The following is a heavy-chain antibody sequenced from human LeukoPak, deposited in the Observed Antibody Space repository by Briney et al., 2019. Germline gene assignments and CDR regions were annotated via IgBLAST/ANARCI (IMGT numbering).Heavy chain of an antibody. CDR3: SRENGAFSPFGY. D-gene: IGHD2-8*01. J-gene: IGHJ4*02. CDR2: ISLSGLT. V-gene: IGHV4-4*02. Sequence: ASETLSLTCGVSGGSISNTNWWSWVRKPPGQGLEWLGEISLSGLTNYNPSLKSRVTVPIDKPNNHLSLDLTSGTAADTAVYYCSRENGAFSPFGYWGQGTLVTVSS. CDR1: GGSISNTNW.